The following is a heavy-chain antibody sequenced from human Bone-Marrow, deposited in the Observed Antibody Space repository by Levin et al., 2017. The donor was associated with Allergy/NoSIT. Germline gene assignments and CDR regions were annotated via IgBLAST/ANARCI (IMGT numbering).Heavy chain of an antibody. Sequence: GESLKISCAGSGFTFSSYNLNWVRKAPGKGLEWVSSISVSSTYIYYADSVKGRFTISRDNSKNSLYLQMNSLRAEDTAVYFCARDWLRGHYGDYGSFDAFDIWGQGTMVTVSP. J-gene: IGHJ3*02. CDR1: GFTFSSYN. D-gene: IGHD4-17*01. CDR2: ISVSSTYI. V-gene: IGHV3-21*01. CDR3: ARDWLRGHYGDYGSFDAFDI.